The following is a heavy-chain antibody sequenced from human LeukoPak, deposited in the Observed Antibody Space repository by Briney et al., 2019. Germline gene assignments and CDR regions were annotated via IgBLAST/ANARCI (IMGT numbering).Heavy chain of an antibody. Sequence: GGSLRLSCAASGFTFSSYWMSWVRQAPGKGLEWVANIKQDGNKEYYVGSVKGRFTISRDNAKNSLYLQMNSLRVEDTAVYYCARDGTVTDNWGQGTLVTVSS. V-gene: IGHV3-7*01. CDR1: GFTFSSYW. J-gene: IGHJ4*02. CDR3: ARDGTVTDN. D-gene: IGHD4-17*01. CDR2: IKQDGNKE.